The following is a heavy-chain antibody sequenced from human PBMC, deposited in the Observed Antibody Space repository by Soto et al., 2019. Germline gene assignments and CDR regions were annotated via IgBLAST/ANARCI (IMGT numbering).Heavy chain of an antibody. D-gene: IGHD3-10*01. Sequence: EVQLVETGGDLVQPGGSLRLSCAASGFTFSSYWMHWVRQAPGKGLVWVSRIKGDGSSTSYADSVKGRFTISRDNAKNTLYLQMNSLRGEDTALYYCASAQEGSGSNRVWGQGTLVTVSS. CDR3: ASAQEGSGSNRV. CDR2: IKGDGSST. CDR1: GFTFSSYW. V-gene: IGHV3-74*01. J-gene: IGHJ4*02.